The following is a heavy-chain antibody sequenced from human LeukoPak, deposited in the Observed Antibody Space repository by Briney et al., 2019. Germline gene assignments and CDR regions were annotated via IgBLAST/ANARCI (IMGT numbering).Heavy chain of an antibody. V-gene: IGHV3-74*01. J-gene: IGHJ4*02. Sequence: GGSLRLSCGASGFTFTTHWIHWVRQAPGKGLVWVSRIKPDGSDTNYADSVKGRFTISRDNAKNTVYLQMNSLRAEDTAVYYCARDGGAMIVVVIDAFDYWGQGTLVTVSS. CDR3: ARDGGAMIVVVIDAFDY. CDR2: IKPDGSDT. CDR1: GFTFTTHW. D-gene: IGHD3-22*01.